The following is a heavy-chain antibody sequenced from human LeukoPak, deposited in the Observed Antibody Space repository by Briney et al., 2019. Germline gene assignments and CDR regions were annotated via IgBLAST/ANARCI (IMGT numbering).Heavy chain of an antibody. CDR2: IYSGGST. J-gene: IGHJ4*02. CDR1: GFTVSSNY. Sequence: AGGSLRLSCAASGFTVSSNYMSWVRQAPGKGLGWVSVIYSGGSTYYADSVKGRFTISRDNSKNTLYLQMNSLRAEDTAVYYCARVVGTGLLDYWGQGTLVTVSS. D-gene: IGHD1-1*01. CDR3: ARVVGTGLLDY. V-gene: IGHV3-66*01.